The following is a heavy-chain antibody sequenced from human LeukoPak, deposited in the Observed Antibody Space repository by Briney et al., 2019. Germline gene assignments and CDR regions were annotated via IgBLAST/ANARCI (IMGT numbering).Heavy chain of an antibody. J-gene: IGHJ6*03. CDR3: AKTRNYYYYYMDV. Sequence: GRSLRLSCAASGFTFSSYGMHWVRQAPGKGLEWVAVISYDGSNKYYADSVKGRFTISRDNSKNTLYLQMNSLRAEDTAVYYCAKTRNYYYYYMDVWGKGTTVTVSS. CDR1: GFTFSSYG. CDR2: ISYDGSNK. V-gene: IGHV3-30*18.